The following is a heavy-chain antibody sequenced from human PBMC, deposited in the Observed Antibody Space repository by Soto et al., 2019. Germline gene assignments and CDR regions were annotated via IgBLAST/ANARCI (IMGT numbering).Heavy chain of an antibody. CDR1: GFTLNNYG. J-gene: IGHJ5*02. V-gene: IGHV3-30*03. CDR2: ISYHGSAT. Sequence: QVQLAESGGSVVQPGGSLRLSCAASGFTLNNYGIHWVRQAPGKGLEWVTMISYHGSATYYADSVKGRFTISRDNSKDTVYLQMNTLRPEDTAMYYCARDLYSSGWYNYFDPWGQGTLVTVSS. CDR3: ARDLYSSGWYNYFDP. D-gene: IGHD6-19*01.